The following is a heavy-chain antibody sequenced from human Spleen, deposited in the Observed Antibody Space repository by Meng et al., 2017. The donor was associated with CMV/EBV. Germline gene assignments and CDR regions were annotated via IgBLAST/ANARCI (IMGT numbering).Heavy chain of an antibody. D-gene: IGHD4-17*01. V-gene: IGHV3-74*01. J-gene: IGHJ5*02. CDR2: INSDARRT. CDR1: GFTFSSKW. CDR3: VREVIGTVTSGNWLDP. Sequence: GFTFSSKWMDWVRQDAGKGLVWVSHINSDARRTSYADSVKGRFTISRDNTQNTLYLQMNSLRGEDTAVYYCVREVIGTVTSGNWLDPWGQGTLVTVSS.